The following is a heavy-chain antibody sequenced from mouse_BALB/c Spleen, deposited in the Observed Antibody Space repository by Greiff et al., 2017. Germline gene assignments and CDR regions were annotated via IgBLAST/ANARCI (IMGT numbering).Heavy chain of an antibody. Sequence: VQLQQSGAELVKPGASVKMSCKASGYTFTSYWMHWVKQRPGQGLEWIGYINPSTGYTEYNQKFKDKATLTADKSSSTAYMQLSSLTSEDSAVDYCARGGDGKWYFDDWGEGTTVTVSS. CDR1: GYTFTSYW. CDR2: INPSTGYT. CDR3: ARGGDGKWYFDD. V-gene: IGHV1-7*01. D-gene: IGHD2-1*01. J-gene: IGHJ1*01.